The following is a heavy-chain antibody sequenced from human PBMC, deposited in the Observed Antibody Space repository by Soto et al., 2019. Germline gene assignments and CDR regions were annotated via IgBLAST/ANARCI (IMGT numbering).Heavy chain of an antibody. D-gene: IGHD6-13*01. CDR2: INAGDDKT. V-gene: IGHV1-3*01. Sequence: ASVKVSCKASGYNFITYPLHWVRQAPGQRPEWMGWINAGDDKTQYSQKFQGRFTITRDTSASTGYMQMNSLRDEDTAVYYWAKDQGRSWYEIDYWGQGTLVTVSS. J-gene: IGHJ4*02. CDR1: GYNFITYP. CDR3: AKDQGRSWYEIDY.